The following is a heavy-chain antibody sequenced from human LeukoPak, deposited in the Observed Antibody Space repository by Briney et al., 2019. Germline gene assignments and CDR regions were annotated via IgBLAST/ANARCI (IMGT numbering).Heavy chain of an antibody. CDR1: GFTFSNYA. V-gene: IGHV3-30-3*01. CDR3: ARNRGATGYYWVDY. CDR2: ISYDGTNE. Sequence: GGSLRLSCAAAGFTFSNYAMHWVRQAPGKGLGWVAVISYDGTNEYYADSVKGRFTISRDNSKNTLYLQMDSLRVEDTAVFYCARNRGATGYYWVDYWGQGTLVSVSS. D-gene: IGHD3-22*01. J-gene: IGHJ4*02.